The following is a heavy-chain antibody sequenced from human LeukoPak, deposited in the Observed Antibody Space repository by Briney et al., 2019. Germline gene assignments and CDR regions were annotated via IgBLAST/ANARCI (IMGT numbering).Heavy chain of an antibody. CDR3: ARDEFGDFQGFDY. J-gene: IGHJ4*02. D-gene: IGHD4-17*01. CDR1: GGSISSGGYY. V-gene: IGHV4-30-2*01. CDR2: IYHSGNT. Sequence: SETLSLTCTVSGGSISSGGYYWSWIRQPPGKGLEWIGYIYHSGNTYYNPSLKSRVTISVDLSKSQFALKVTSVTAADTAVYYCARDEFGDFQGFDYWGQGTRVTVSS.